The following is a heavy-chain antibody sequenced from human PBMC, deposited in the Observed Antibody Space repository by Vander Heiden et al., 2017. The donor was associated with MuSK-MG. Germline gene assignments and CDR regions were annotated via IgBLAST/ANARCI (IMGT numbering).Heavy chain of an antibody. Sequence: QVHLVESGGGVVQPGRSLRLPCAASGFTFSGYSMHWVRQAPGKGLEWVAVMSHDGNSKYHADSVKGRFTISRDNSKSTLYLQMNSLRDEDTAVYYCARVAYNFDYMSVANWGQGTLVTVSS. D-gene: IGHD4-4*01. V-gene: IGHV3-30-3*01. CDR1: GFTFSGYS. CDR2: MSHDGNSK. CDR3: ARVAYNFDYMSVAN. J-gene: IGHJ4*02.